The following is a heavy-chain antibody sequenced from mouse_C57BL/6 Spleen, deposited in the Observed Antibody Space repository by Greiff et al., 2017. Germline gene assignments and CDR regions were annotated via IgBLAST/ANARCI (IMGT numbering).Heavy chain of an antibody. CDR1: GFTFSSYG. Sequence: EVQLVESGGDLVKPGGSLKLSCAASGFTFSSYGMSWVRQTPDKRLEWVATISSGGSYTYYPDSVKGRFTISRDNAKNTLYLQMSSLKSEDTAMHYCARGSGTGDYAMDYWGQGTSVTVSS. V-gene: IGHV5-6*01. D-gene: IGHD4-1*01. CDR3: ARGSGTGDYAMDY. CDR2: ISSGGSYT. J-gene: IGHJ4*01.